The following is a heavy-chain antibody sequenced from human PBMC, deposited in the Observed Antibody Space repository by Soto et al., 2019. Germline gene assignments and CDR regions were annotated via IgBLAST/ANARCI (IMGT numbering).Heavy chain of an antibody. CDR3: ARRHIVVVVAATFNWFDP. V-gene: IGHV4-39*01. CDR2: IYYSGST. CDR1: GGSISSSSYY. Sequence: SETLSLTCTVSGGSISSSSYYWGWIRQPPGKGLEWIGSIYYSGSTYYNPSLKSRVTISVDTSKNQFSLKLSSVTAADTAVYYCARRHIVVVVAATFNWFDPWGQGTLVTVSS. D-gene: IGHD2-15*01. J-gene: IGHJ5*02.